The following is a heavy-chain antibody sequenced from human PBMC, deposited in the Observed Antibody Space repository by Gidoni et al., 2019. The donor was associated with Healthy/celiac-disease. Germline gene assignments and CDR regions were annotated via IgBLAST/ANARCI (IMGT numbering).Heavy chain of an antibody. CDR3: AKETAAVYYYYGMDV. V-gene: IGHV3-30*18. CDR2: ISYDGSNK. D-gene: IGHD6-13*01. J-gene: IGHJ6*02. CDR1: GFTVSRYG. Sequence: QVQLVESGGGVVQPGRSLRLSCPAYGFTVSRYGMHWVRQAPGKGLEWVAVISYDGSNKYYADSVKGRFTISRDNSKNTLYLQMNSLRAEDTAVYYCAKETAAVYYYYGMDVWGQGTTVTVSS.